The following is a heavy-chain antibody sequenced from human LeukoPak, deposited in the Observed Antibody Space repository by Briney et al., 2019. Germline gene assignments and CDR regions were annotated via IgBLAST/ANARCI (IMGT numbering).Heavy chain of an antibody. Sequence: GESLKISCKGSGYIFTSYWIVWLRQMPGKGLQWMGIIYPGDSDTRYSPSFQGHGTISADKSISTAYLQWSSLKASDTAMYYCARHNHDSRAYWVDYWDEGTLVTVSS. CDR3: ARHNHDSRAYWVDY. CDR1: GYIFTSYW. J-gene: IGHJ4*02. CDR2: IYPGDSDT. V-gene: IGHV5-51*01. D-gene: IGHD3-22*01.